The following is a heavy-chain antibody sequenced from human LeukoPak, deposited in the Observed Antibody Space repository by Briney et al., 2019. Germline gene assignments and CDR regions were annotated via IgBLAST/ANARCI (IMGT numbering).Heavy chain of an antibody. CDR3: AGPYDSSGYPGGNDAFDI. D-gene: IGHD3-22*01. CDR2: IIPILGIA. CDR1: GGTFSSYA. V-gene: IGHV1-69*04. J-gene: IGHJ3*02. Sequence: AASVKVSCKASGGTFSSYAISWVRQAPGQGLEWMGRIIPILGIANYAQKFQGRVTITADKSTSTAYMELSSLRSEDTAVYYCAGPYDSSGYPGGNDAFDIWGQGTMVTVSS.